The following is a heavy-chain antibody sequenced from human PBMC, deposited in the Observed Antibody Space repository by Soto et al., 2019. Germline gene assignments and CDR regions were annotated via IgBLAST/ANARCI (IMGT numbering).Heavy chain of an antibody. CDR3: ARGSGWYQYAFDL. CDR2: IIPTFERP. Sequence: QVQLVQSGAEVKKPGSSVKVSCMASGGTFSRYALSWIRQAPGQGLEWMGGIIPTFERPNYAQRFQGRLTIIADASTSTAYMELSSLRSDYMAVYYCARGSGWYQYAFDLWGQGTMVTVSS. D-gene: IGHD6-13*01. CDR1: GGTFSRYA. J-gene: IGHJ3*01. V-gene: IGHV1-69*12.